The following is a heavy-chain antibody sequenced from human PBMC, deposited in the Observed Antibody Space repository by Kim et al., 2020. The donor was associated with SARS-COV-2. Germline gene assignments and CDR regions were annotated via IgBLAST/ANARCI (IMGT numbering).Heavy chain of an antibody. CDR1: GYTFTGYY. V-gene: IGHV1-2*04. Sequence: ASVKVSCKASGYTFTGYYMHWVRQAPGQGLEWMGWINPNSGGTNYAQKFQGWVTMTRDTSISTAYMELSRLRSDDTAVYYCARTPRGESSYYGMDVWGQGTTVTVSS. D-gene: IGHD3-3*01. CDR2: INPNSGGT. CDR3: ARTPRGESSYYGMDV. J-gene: IGHJ6*02.